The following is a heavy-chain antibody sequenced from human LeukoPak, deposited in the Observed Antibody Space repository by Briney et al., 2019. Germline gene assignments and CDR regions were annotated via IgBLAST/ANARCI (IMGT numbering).Heavy chain of an antibody. CDR3: ANFDGSTQACQI. D-gene: IGHD3-9*01. Sequence: PGRSLRLSCAASGVIFSSYNMHWVRQAPGKGLEWVAAILYDGSKKYYADSVKGRFSVYRDNSNYTLYMELNSLRAEDTALYSCANFDGSTQACQIWGQGTMVTVSS. J-gene: IGHJ3*02. V-gene: IGHV3-30*18. CDR2: ILYDGSKK. CDR1: GVIFSSYN.